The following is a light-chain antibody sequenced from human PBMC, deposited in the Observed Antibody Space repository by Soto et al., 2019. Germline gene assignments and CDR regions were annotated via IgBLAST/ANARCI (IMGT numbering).Light chain of an antibody. CDR1: QSISSTQ. CDR3: QQYGTSPGT. J-gene: IGKJ1*01. CDR2: GAS. Sequence: EIVLTQSPETLCLSPGEGATLACRASQSISSTQLVWYQQKPGQAPTLLLFGASSRATGIPDRFSGSGAGTDFTLTISGLQPEDFAVYYCQQYGTSPGTFGQGTKVDIK. V-gene: IGKV3-20*01.